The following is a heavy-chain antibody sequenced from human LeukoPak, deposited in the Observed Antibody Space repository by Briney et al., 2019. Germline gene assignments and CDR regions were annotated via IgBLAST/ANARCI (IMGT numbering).Heavy chain of an antibody. CDR2: MNPNSGNT. J-gene: IGHJ4*02. CDR3: ATYFMVRGVITTDY. CDR1: GYTFTSYY. D-gene: IGHD3-10*01. V-gene: IGHV1-8*02. Sequence: ASVKVSCKASGYTFTSYYMHWVRQATGQGLEWMGWMNPNSGNTGYAQKFQGRVTMTRNTSISTAYMELSSLRSEDTAVYYCATYFMVRGVITTDYWGQGTLVTVSS.